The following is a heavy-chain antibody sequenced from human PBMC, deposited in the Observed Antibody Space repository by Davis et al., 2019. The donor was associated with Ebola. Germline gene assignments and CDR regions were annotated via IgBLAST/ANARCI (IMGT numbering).Heavy chain of an antibody. D-gene: IGHD6-13*01. CDR3: ARVVGQQDWYFDL. J-gene: IGHJ2*01. Sequence: GESLKISCAASGFTVSTYYMSWVRQAPGQGLGWVSIIYSGGITFYTDSVMGRFTISRDKSKSTLYLQMNSLRAEDTAVYYCARVVGQQDWYFDLWGPGTLVTVSS. CDR2: IYSGGIT. V-gene: IGHV3-53*01. CDR1: GFTVSTYY.